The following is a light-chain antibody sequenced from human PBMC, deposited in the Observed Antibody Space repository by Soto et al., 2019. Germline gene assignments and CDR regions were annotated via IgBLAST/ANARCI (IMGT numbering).Light chain of an antibody. CDR3: QQYASSLWT. CDR2: GES. J-gene: IGKJ1*01. Sequence: EIVLTQSPGTLPLSPGERATLSCRASQTVSSTYLAWYQQKPGQAPRLLVYGESSRATGIPDRFSGSGSGSDFTLTISRLEPEDFAVYYCQQYASSLWTFGQGPKVEIK. V-gene: IGKV3-20*01. CDR1: QTVSSTY.